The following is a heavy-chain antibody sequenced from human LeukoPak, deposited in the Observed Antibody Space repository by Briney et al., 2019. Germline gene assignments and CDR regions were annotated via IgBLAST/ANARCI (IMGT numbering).Heavy chain of an antibody. CDR3: ARVVYDSTSRGFDP. J-gene: IGHJ5*02. V-gene: IGHV6-1*01. Sequence: SQTLSLTCAISGDSVSSNSAAWNWIRQSPSTGLEWLGRTYYRSEWYNDYVVSVKSRITINPDTSKNQFSLQLKSVTPEDTAVYYCARVVYDSTSRGFDPWGQGTLVTVSS. CDR2: TYYRSEWYN. D-gene: IGHD3-22*01. CDR1: GDSVSSNSAA.